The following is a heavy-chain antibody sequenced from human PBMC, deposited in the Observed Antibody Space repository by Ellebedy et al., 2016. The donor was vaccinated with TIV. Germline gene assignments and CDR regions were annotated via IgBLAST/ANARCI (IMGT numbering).Heavy chain of an antibody. CDR1: GYTFTANY. J-gene: IGHJ6*02. Sequence: ASVKVSCKASGYTFTANYIHWVRHAPGHGLEWMGWVNPDSGATNFAQKFQDRVSMTRDTSVNTASMEFSRLESDDTAVYYCARVRRASSGMDVWGQGTTVTVS. D-gene: IGHD6-13*01. CDR2: VNPDSGAT. CDR3: ARVRRASSGMDV. V-gene: IGHV1-2*02.